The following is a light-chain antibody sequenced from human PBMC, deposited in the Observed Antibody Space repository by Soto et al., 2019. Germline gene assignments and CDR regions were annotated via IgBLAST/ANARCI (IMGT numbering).Light chain of an antibody. Sequence: QSALTQPRSVSGSPGQSVTISCTGTNSDVGGYNYVSWYQQHPGKAPKLMIYDVSKRPSGVPDRFSGSKSGNTASLTISGLQAEDEADYYCCSYAGSYTFGGYVFGTGTKVTVL. CDR1: NSDVGGYNY. V-gene: IGLV2-11*01. J-gene: IGLJ1*01. CDR3: CSYAGSYTFGGYV. CDR2: DVS.